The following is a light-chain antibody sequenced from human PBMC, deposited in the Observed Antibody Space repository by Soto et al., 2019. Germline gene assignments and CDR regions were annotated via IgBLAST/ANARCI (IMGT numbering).Light chain of an antibody. J-gene: IGLJ1*01. CDR2: VGTGGIVG. V-gene: IGLV9-49*01. Sequence: QSVLTQPPSASASLGASVRLTCTLSSGCSNYKVDWYQQRPGKGPRFVMRVGTGGIVGSKGDGIPDRFSVLGSGLNRYLTIKNIQEEDESDYHCGADHGSGSNFVKVFGTGTKVTVL. CDR1: SGCSNYK. CDR3: GADHGSGSNFVKV.